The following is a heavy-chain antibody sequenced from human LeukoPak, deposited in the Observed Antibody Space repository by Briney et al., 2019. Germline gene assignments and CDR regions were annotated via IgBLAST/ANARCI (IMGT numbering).Heavy chain of an antibody. CDR1: GFTFTSYA. CDR3: AKAAMVAAPFDY. V-gene: IGHV3-23*01. D-gene: IGHD2-15*01. Sequence: GGSLRLSCAASGFTFTSYAMSWVRQAPGKGLEWVSTISGSAGSTYYADSLKGRFTISRDKSKNTPYLQVNSLRAEDTATYYCAKAAMVAAPFDYWGQGTLVTVSS. J-gene: IGHJ4*02. CDR2: ISGSAGST.